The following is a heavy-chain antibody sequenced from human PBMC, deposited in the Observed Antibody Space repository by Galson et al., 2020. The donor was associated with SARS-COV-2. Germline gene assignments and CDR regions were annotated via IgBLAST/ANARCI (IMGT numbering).Heavy chain of an antibody. D-gene: IGHD3-16*01. CDR3: ARGRLGDIMDF. J-gene: IGHJ6*03. Sequence: SETLSLTCTVSGGSISSGNYYWSWIRQPAGKGLEWIGRIYTTGSTNYNPSLKSRVTISVDTSKNQFSLELSSVTAADTAVYYCARGRLGDIMDFWGKGTKVTISS. CDR2: IYTTGST. CDR1: GGSISSGNYY. V-gene: IGHV4-61*02.